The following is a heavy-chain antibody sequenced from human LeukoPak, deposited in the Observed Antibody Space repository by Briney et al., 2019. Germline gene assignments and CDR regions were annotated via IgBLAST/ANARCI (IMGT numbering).Heavy chain of an antibody. V-gene: IGHV3-7*01. Sequence: PGGSLRLSCAASRITFSSYAMNWVRQAPGKGLEWVANIKQDGSEKYYVDSVKGRFTISRDNAKKSLYLQMNSLRAEDTAVYYCAELGITMIGGVWGKGTTVTISS. CDR3: AELGITMIGGV. CDR1: RITFSSYA. CDR2: IKQDGSEK. D-gene: IGHD3-10*02. J-gene: IGHJ6*04.